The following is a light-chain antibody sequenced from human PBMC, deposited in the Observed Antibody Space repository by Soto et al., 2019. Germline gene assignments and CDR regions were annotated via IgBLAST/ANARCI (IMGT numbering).Light chain of an antibody. J-gene: IGKJ2*03. Sequence: DIPLTQSPSTLSASVGDRVTITCRASQSISTWLAWYQQKPGKAPRLLIYRASSLERGVPSRFSGSGSGTEFTLSISSLQPDDSATYYCQQYDSYVYSFGQGTKVTIK. CDR2: RAS. CDR1: QSISTW. V-gene: IGKV1-5*03. CDR3: QQYDSYVYS.